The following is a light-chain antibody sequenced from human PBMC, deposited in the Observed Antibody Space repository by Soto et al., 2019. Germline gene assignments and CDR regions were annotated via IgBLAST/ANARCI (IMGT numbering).Light chain of an antibody. Sequence: EIVLAQSPGTLSLSPGERATLSCRASQSVGSTYLAWYQQKPGQAPRLLIYGASSRATGIPDRFSGSGSGTDFTLTISRLEPEDFAIYYCQQYDRSPLTFGGGTKVELK. J-gene: IGKJ4*01. V-gene: IGKV3-20*01. CDR3: QQYDRSPLT. CDR1: QSVGSTY. CDR2: GAS.